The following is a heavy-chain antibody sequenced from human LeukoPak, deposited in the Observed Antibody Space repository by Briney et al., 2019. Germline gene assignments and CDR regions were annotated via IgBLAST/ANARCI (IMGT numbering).Heavy chain of an antibody. CDR2: ISANNGEI. Sequence: ASVMVSCKASGYTFTNYGISWVRQAPGQGLEWMSWISANNGEIRYAQNFQARVTMTTDTSTTTAYMELRSLRSDDTAVYYCARDAGYCTGGSCWYFDHWGQGTLVTVSS. J-gene: IGHJ4*02. CDR3: ARDAGYCTGGSCWYFDH. D-gene: IGHD2-15*01. V-gene: IGHV1-18*04. CDR1: GYTFTNYG.